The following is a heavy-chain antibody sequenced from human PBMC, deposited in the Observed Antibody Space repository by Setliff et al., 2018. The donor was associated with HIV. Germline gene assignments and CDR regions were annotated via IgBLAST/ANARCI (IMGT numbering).Heavy chain of an antibody. V-gene: IGHV3-23*01. CDR3: AKAPSSWPAEYFQH. CDR1: GFTFSSYA. D-gene: IGHD6-13*01. J-gene: IGHJ1*01. Sequence: GESLKISCAASGFTFSSYAMSWVRQAPGKGLEWVSAISGSGGSTYYADSVKGRFTISRDNSKNTLYLQMNSLRAEDTAVYYCAKAPSSWPAEYFQHWGQGTLVTVSS. CDR2: ISGSGGST.